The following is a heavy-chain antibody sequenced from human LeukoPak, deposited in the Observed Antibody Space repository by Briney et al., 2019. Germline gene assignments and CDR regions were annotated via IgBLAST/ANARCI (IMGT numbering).Heavy chain of an antibody. Sequence: GGSLRLSCAASGFTFSSYSMNWVRQAPGKGLEWVSYISSSSSTIYYADSVKGRFTISRDNAKNSLYLQMNSLRAEDTAVYYCAKGMFFGVVIMRSDFDYWGQGTLVTVSS. J-gene: IGHJ4*02. V-gene: IGHV3-48*01. D-gene: IGHD3-3*01. CDR1: GFTFSSYS. CDR2: ISSSSSTI. CDR3: AKGMFFGVVIMRSDFDY.